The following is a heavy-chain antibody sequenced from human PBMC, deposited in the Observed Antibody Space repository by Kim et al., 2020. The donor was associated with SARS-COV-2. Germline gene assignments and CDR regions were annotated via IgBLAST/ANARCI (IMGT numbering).Heavy chain of an antibody. CDR2: IYSGGSST. V-gene: IGHV3-23*03. J-gene: IGHJ4*02. D-gene: IGHD1-26*01. CDR1: GFTFSSYA. Sequence: GGSLRLSCAASGFTFSSYAMSWVRQAPGKGLEWVSVIYSGGSSTYYADSGKGRFTISRDNSKNTLYLQMNSLRAEDTAVYYCAKDFSTSGSSYEGGFGFWGQGTLVTVSS. CDR3: AKDFSTSGSSYEGGFGF.